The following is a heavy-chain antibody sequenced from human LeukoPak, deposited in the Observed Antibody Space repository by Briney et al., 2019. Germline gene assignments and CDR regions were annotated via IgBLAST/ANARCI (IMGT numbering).Heavy chain of an antibody. CDR3: ATDQGYDILTGARSNWFDP. Sequence: ASVKVSSKVSGYTLTELSMHWVRQAPGNGLEWLGGFDPEDGETIYAQKFQGRVTMTEDTSTDTAYMELSSLRSEDTAVYYCATDQGYDILTGARSNWFDPWGQGTLVTVSS. V-gene: IGHV1-24*01. CDR2: FDPEDGET. D-gene: IGHD3-9*01. CDR1: GYTLTELS. J-gene: IGHJ5*02.